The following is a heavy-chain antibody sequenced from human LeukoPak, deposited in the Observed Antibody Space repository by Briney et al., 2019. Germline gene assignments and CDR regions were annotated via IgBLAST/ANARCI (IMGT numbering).Heavy chain of an antibody. V-gene: IGHV4-59*08. CDR3: AKRNWGSNWFDP. CDR1: GGSISSYY. D-gene: IGHD7-27*01. CDR2: IYYSGST. Sequence: SETLSLTCTVSGGSISSYYWNWIRQPPGKGLEWVGYIYYSGSTNYNPSLKSRLTISIDTSKNQFSLKLSSVTAADTAVYYCAKRNWGSNWFDPWGQGALVTVSS. J-gene: IGHJ5*02.